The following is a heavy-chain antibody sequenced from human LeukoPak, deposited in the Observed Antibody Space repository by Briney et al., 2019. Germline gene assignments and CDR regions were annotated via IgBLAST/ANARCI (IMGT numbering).Heavy chain of an antibody. CDR3: ARGESYYFDY. D-gene: IGHD3-16*01. J-gene: IGHJ4*02. Sequence: GGSLRLSCAASGFTFSSYGMHWVRQAPGKGLEWVAFIRYDGSNKYYADSVKGRFTISRDNSKNTLYLQMNSLRAEDTAVYYCARGESYYFDYWGQGTLVTVSS. CDR1: GFTFSSYG. CDR2: IRYDGSNK. V-gene: IGHV3-30*02.